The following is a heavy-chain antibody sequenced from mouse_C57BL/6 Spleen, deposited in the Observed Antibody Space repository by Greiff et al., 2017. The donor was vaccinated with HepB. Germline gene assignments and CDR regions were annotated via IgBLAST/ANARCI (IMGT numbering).Heavy chain of an antibody. Sequence: EVQLQQSGPGLAKPSQSLSLTCSVTGYSITSDYWNWIRKFPGNKLEYMGYISYSGSTYYNPSPKSRISITRDTSKNQYYLQLNSVTTEHTATYYCARGPTIVTNEYFDVWGTGTTVTVSS. CDR2: ISYSGST. CDR1: GYSITSDY. J-gene: IGHJ1*03. V-gene: IGHV3-8*01. D-gene: IGHD2-5*01. CDR3: ARGPTIVTNEYFDV.